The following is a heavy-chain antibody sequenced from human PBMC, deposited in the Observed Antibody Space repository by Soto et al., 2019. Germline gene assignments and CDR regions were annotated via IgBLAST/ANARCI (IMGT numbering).Heavy chain of an antibody. CDR2: ISSSGSII. J-gene: IGHJ4*02. D-gene: IGHD3-22*01. Sequence: VGSLRLSCAASGFTFSDDYMSWVREAPGKGLEWVSCISSSGSIIYYADSVKGRFTISRDNAKNSLYLQLNSLRDEDTAVYYCARDLGYYASDGYFDYWGQGPVVTVSS. V-gene: IGHV3-11*01. CDR3: ARDLGYYASDGYFDY. CDR1: GFTFSDDY.